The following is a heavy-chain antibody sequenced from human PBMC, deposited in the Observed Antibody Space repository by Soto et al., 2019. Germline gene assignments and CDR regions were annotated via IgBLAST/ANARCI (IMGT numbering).Heavy chain of an antibody. Sequence: ASVKVSCKASGYSFTRYGITWVRQAPGQGLEWMGWISIYNANTNYAQKFQGRVTMTTDTSTSTAYMELRSLTSDDTAVYYCAREGYCSSGSCALYSHDFFGVDVWGQGTTVTAP. V-gene: IGHV1-18*01. D-gene: IGHD2-15*01. CDR3: AREGYCSSGSCALYSHDFFGVDV. J-gene: IGHJ6*02. CDR1: GYSFTRYG. CDR2: ISIYNANT.